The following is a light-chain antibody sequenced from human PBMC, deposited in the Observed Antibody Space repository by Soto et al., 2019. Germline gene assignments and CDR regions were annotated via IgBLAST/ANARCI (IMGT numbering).Light chain of an antibody. CDR3: QQTYSTLDS. CDR1: QSIRTY. J-gene: IGKJ2*03. Sequence: DIQVTQSPSSLSASVGDRVTITCRASQSIRTYLNWYQQRPGKPPKLLMHTASTLQTGVPSRFSGGGSGTDFTLTISSLQPEDFATYYCQQTYSTLDSFGQGTKTRDQT. CDR2: TAS. V-gene: IGKV1-39*01.